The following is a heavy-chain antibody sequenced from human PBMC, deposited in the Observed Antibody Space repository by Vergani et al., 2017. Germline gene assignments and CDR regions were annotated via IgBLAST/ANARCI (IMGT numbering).Heavy chain of an antibody. CDR1: GFTFRIYG. J-gene: IGHJ4*02. CDR3: AKDGRESSDYGYFDY. D-gene: IGHD4-17*01. CDR2: IRYDGTKR. Sequence: QVQLVESGGGVVQPGGSLRLSCIASGFTFRIYGMHWVRQAPGKGLEWVAFIRYDGTKRFYGDSVKGRFTISRDNSQTTVFLQMNSLRADDSAVYYCAKDGRESSDYGYFDYWGQGTLVTVSS. V-gene: IGHV3-30*02.